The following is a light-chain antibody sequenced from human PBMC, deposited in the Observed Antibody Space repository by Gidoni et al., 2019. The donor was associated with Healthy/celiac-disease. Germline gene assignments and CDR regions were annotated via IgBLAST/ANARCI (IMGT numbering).Light chain of an antibody. CDR3: QAWDSSVV. CDR1: KLGDKY. J-gene: IGLJ2*01. V-gene: IGLV3-1*01. CDR2: QDS. Sequence: SSELTQPPSVSVSPGQTASITCPGDKLGDKYACWYQQKPGQSPVLGIYQDSKRPSGIPERFSGSNSGNTATLTISGTQAMDEAYYYCQAWDSSVVFGGGTKLTVL.